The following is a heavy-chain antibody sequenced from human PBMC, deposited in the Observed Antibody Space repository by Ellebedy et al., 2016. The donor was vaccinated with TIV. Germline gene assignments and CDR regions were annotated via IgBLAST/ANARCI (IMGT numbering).Heavy chain of an antibody. V-gene: IGHV3-23*01. Sequence: GESLKISXAASGFTFSSYAMSWVRQAPGKGLEWVSAISGSGGSTYYADSVKGRFTISRDNAKNSLYLQMNSLRAEDTAVYYCARTLYLFDYWGQGTLVTVSS. D-gene: IGHD2-8*01. J-gene: IGHJ4*02. CDR2: ISGSGGST. CDR3: ARTLYLFDY. CDR1: GFTFSSYA.